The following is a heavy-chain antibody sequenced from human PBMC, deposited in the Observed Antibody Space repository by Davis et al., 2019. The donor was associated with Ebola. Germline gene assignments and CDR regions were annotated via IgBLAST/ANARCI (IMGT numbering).Heavy chain of an antibody. CDR2: IYYSGST. CDR3: ARARDGDRHFDQ. Sequence: SETLSLTCTVSGGSISSYYWSWIRQPPGKGLEWIGYIYYSGSTNYNPSLKSRVTISVDTSKNQFSLKLSSVTAADTAVYYCARARDGDRHFDQWGQGALVTVSS. J-gene: IGHJ4*02. CDR1: GGSISSYY. V-gene: IGHV4-59*01. D-gene: IGHD4-17*01.